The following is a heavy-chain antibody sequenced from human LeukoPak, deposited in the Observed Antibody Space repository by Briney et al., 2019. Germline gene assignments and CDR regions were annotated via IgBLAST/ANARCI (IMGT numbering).Heavy chain of an antibody. V-gene: IGHV3-23*01. D-gene: IGHD3-10*01. CDR3: ARDHRYYGSGKDYYGMDV. Sequence: GGSLRLSCAASGFTFSSYAMSWVRQAPGKGLEWVSAISGSGGSTYYADSVKGRFTISRDNSKNTLYLQMNSLRAEDTAVYYCARDHRYYGSGKDYYGMDVWGQGTTVTVSS. CDR2: ISGSGGST. CDR1: GFTFSSYA. J-gene: IGHJ6*02.